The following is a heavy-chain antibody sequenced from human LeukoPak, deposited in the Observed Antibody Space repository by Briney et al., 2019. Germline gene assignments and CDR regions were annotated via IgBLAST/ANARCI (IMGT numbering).Heavy chain of an antibody. V-gene: IGHV4-39*07. Sequence: PSETLSLTCTVSGGSISSSSYYWGWIRQPPGKGLEWIGSIYYSGSTYYNPSLKSRVTISVDTSKNQFSLKLSSVTAADTAVYYCARAGIAAAGRDYYYYMDVWGKGTTVTVSS. CDR3: ARAGIAAAGRDYYYYMDV. D-gene: IGHD6-13*01. CDR2: IYYSGST. CDR1: GGSISSSSYY. J-gene: IGHJ6*03.